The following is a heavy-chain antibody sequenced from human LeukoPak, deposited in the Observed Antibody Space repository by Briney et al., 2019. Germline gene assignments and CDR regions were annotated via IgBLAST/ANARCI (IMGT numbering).Heavy chain of an antibody. V-gene: IGHV3-30-3*01. J-gene: IGHJ4*02. CDR3: ARDLRELRGGYQMCFDY. Sequence: PGGSLRLSCAASGFTFSSYAMHWVRQAPGKGLEWVAVISYDGSNKYYADSVKGRFTISRDNSKNTLYLQMNSLRAEDTAVYYCARDLRELRGGYQMCFDYWGQGTLVTVSS. CDR2: ISYDGSNK. CDR1: GFTFSSYA. D-gene: IGHD3-16*02.